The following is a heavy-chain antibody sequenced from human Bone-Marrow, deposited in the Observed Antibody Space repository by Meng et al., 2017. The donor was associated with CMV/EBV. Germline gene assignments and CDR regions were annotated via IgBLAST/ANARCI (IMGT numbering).Heavy chain of an antibody. J-gene: IGHJ4*02. CDR1: GVSFSTYD. Sequence: GESLKISCSASGVSFSTYDMSWVRQAPGKGLEWVSIITGNGDSIHYADSVKGRFTISRDNSKNMLFLQMNSLRVEDTAIYYCAKGRYSSAYYYWGQGTLVTVSS. V-gene: IGHV3-23*01. CDR3: AKGRYSSAYYY. CDR2: ITGNGDSI. D-gene: IGHD6-19*01.